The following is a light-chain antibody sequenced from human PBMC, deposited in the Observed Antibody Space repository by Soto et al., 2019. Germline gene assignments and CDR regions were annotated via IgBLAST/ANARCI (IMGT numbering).Light chain of an antibody. CDR1: QSISSW. CDR3: QRYNTYWT. Sequence: DIQMTQSPSTLSAYVGDRVTLTCRASQSISSWLAWYQQKPGKAPKLLIYRASTLESGVPSRFSGSGSGTEFTLTISSLQPDDFATYYCQRYNTYWTFGPGTKVEIK. V-gene: IGKV1-5*03. CDR2: RAS. J-gene: IGKJ1*01.